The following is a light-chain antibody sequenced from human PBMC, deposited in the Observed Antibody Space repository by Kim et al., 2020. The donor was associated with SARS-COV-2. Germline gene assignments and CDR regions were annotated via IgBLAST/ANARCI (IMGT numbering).Light chain of an antibody. V-gene: IGLV3-21*03. CDR3: QVWDSGSDHPV. Sequence: APGRAAGRTCGRKNGGDERGHWGQGRPGRGPILVMYDDSDRPSGIPDRFAGSNSGNTATLTISRVEAGDEADYYCQVWDSGSDHPVFGGGTQLTVL. CDR1: NGGDER. J-gene: IGLJ2*01. CDR2: DDS.